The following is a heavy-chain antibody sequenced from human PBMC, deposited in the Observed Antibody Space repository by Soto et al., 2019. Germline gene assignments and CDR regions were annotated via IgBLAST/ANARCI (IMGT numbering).Heavy chain of an antibody. V-gene: IGHV2-5*02. D-gene: IGHD3-10*01. CDR3: TRDSYGSGYGMDV. CDR1: GFSLTRGVA. CDR2: IYWDDDK. Sequence: QITLKESGPPLVKPTQTLTLTCTFSGFSLTRGVAVGWIRQPPGKALEWLALIYWDDDKRYSPSLNSRLTIAKDTSINQVVLTRTDVGPVDAGTYYGTRDSYGSGYGMDVWGQGTTVTVSS. J-gene: IGHJ6*02.